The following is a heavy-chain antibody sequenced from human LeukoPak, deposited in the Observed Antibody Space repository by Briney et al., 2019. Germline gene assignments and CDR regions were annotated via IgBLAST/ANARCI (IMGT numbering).Heavy chain of an antibody. J-gene: IGHJ6*03. Sequence: GGSLRLSCAASGFTFSSYAMSWVRQAPGKGLEWVSTFSGSGGSTYYADSVKGRFSISRDNSKSSLFLQMNSLRSEDAAVYYCARPFSNSLQYYYFDLWGKGTTVIVSS. CDR3: ARPFSNSLQYYYFDL. CDR1: GFTFSSYA. V-gene: IGHV3-23*01. CDR2: FSGSGGST. D-gene: IGHD4-11*01.